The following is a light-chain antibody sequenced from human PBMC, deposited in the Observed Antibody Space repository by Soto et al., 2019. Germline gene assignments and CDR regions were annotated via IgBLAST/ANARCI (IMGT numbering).Light chain of an antibody. CDR1: QFVSSN. Sequence: EIVMTQSPGTMSVSRLERHTRACRASQFVSSNLAWYQQKPGQARRLLIYGAYTRATGITARFSGSGSGTDFPPTISSLEPEDFAVYYCQQRSSWPATVGPVTKVEIK. CDR2: GAY. V-gene: IGKV3D-11*03. J-gene: IGKJ3*01. CDR3: QQRSSWPAT.